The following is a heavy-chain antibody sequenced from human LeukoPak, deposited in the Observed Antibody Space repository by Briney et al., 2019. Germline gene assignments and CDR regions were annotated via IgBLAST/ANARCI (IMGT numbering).Heavy chain of an antibody. Sequence: GASLKISCKGSGYSFTSYWIGWVRQMPGKGLEWMGIIYPGDSDTRYSPSFQGQVTISADKSISTAYLQWSSLKASDTAMYYCARGYGDYKPKPTHMDVWGNGTTVTVSS. J-gene: IGHJ6*03. CDR3: ARGYGDYKPKPTHMDV. D-gene: IGHD4-17*01. CDR1: GYSFTSYW. CDR2: IYPGDSDT. V-gene: IGHV5-51*01.